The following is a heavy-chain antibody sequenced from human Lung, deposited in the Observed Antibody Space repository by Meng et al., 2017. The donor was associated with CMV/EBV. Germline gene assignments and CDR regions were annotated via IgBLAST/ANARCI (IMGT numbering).Heavy chain of an antibody. Sequence: ASXXVSXKASGYTFTTYGITWVRQAPGQGLEWMGWISTYSGDTHYAQKLQGRVTMTTDTSTSTAYMELRGLKSDDTAVYYCARDLRTYCSRTNCYSGYWGPGTXVTVSS. V-gene: IGHV1-18*01. CDR1: GYTFTTYG. J-gene: IGHJ4*02. CDR3: ARDLRTYCSRTNCYSGY. D-gene: IGHD2-2*02. CDR2: ISTYSGDT.